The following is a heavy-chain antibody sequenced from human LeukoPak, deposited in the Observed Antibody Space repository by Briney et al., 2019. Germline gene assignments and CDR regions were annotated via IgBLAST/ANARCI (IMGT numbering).Heavy chain of an antibody. D-gene: IGHD3-3*01. CDR1: GFTFSSYG. J-gene: IGHJ6*03. CDR2: IRYDGSNK. CDR3: ARDKFWSGYYLVDYYYYMDV. V-gene: IGHV3-30*02. Sequence: GGSLRLSCAASGFTFSSYGMHWVRQAPGKGLEWVAFIRYDGSNKYYADSVKGRFTISRDNSKNTLYLQMNSLRAEDTAVYYCARDKFWSGYYLVDYYYYMDVWGKGTTVTVSS.